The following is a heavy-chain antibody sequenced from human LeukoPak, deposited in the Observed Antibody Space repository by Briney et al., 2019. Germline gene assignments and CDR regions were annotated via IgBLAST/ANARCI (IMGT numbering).Heavy chain of an antibody. Sequence: GGSLRLSCAASGFTFSSYSMNWVRQAPGKGLEWVSSISSSSSYMYYADSVKGRFTISRDNAKNSLYLQMNSLRAEDTAVCYCARDYGMIVNERWGQGTLVTVSS. CDR3: ARDYGMIVNER. CDR1: GFTFSSYS. D-gene: IGHD3-22*01. V-gene: IGHV3-21*01. CDR2: ISSSSSYM. J-gene: IGHJ4*02.